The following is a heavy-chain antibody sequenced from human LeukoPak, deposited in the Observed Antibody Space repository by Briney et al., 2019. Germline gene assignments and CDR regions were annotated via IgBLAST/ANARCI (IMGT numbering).Heavy chain of an antibody. CDR2: ISYDGSNK. CDR3: ARDNYGGYGGEPFDY. Sequence: PGGSLRLSCATSGITFSGFGFHWVRQAPGKGLEWVAVISYDGSNKNYIDSVKGRFTISRDNAKNSLYLQMNSLRAEDTAVYYCARDNYGGYGGEPFDYWGQGTLVTVSS. CDR1: GITFSGFG. V-gene: IGHV3-30*03. D-gene: IGHD5-12*01. J-gene: IGHJ4*02.